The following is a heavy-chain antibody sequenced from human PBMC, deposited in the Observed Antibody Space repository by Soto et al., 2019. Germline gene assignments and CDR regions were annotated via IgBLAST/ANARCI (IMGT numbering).Heavy chain of an antibody. CDR1: GYTFTSYG. CDR3: ARDTGSGSYSPAGAYYGMDV. Sequence: ASVKVSCKASGYTFTSYGISWVRQAPGQGLEWMGWISAYNGNTNYAQKLQGRVTMTTDTSTSTAYMELRSLRSDDTAVYYCARDTGSGSYSPAGAYYGMDVWGQGTTVTRLL. V-gene: IGHV1-18*01. D-gene: IGHD3-10*01. J-gene: IGHJ6*02. CDR2: ISAYNGNT.